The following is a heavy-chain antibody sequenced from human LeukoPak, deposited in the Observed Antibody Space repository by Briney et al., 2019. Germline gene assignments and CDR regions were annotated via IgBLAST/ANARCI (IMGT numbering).Heavy chain of an antibody. D-gene: IGHD6-19*01. CDR2: IYISGST. CDR1: GGSISSYY. V-gene: IGHV4-4*07. Sequence: SETLSLTCTVSGGSISSYYWSWIRQPAGKGLEWIGRIYISGSTNYNPSLKSRDTISVDKSKNQFSLKLNSVTAADTAVYYCAAGYTSGGTEGDYWGQGTLVTVSS. J-gene: IGHJ4*02. CDR3: AAGYTSGGTEGDY.